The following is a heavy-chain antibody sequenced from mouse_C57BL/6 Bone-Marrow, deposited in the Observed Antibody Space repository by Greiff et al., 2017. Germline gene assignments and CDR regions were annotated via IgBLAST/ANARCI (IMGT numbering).Heavy chain of an antibody. V-gene: IGHV7-3*01. CDR3: ARILYYDYVPFAY. D-gene: IGHD2-4*01. Sequence: EVKLVESGGGLVQPGGSLSLSCAASGFTFTDYYMSWVRQPPGKALEWLGFIRNKANGYTTEYSASVKGRFTISRDKSQSILYLQMIALRAEDSATYYCARILYYDYVPFAYWGKGTLVTVSA. J-gene: IGHJ3*01. CDR1: GFTFTDYY. CDR2: IRNKANGYTT.